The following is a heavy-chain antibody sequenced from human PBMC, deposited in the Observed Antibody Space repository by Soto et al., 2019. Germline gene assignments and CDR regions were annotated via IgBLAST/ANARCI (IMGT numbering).Heavy chain of an antibody. D-gene: IGHD5-12*01. J-gene: IGHJ4*02. Sequence: GGSLRLSCVASGFTFTHYWMHWVRQAPGKGLEWVSGISWNSGSIGYADSVKGRFTISRDNAKNSLYLQMNSLRAEDTALYYCAKDIRDGYAFDYWGQGTLVTVSS. CDR1: GFTFTHYW. V-gene: IGHV3-9*01. CDR2: ISWNSGSI. CDR3: AKDIRDGYAFDY.